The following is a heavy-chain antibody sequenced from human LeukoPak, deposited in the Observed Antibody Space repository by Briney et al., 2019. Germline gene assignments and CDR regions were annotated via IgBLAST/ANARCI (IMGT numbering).Heavy chain of an antibody. D-gene: IGHD6-19*01. J-gene: IGHJ5*02. CDR3: ARAVYSSGFYGFDP. CDR1: GGSISSSSNY. CDR2: IYYSGST. Sequence: SETLSLTCTVSGGSISSSSNYWGWIRQPPGKGLEWIGNIYYSGSTYYNPSLKSRVTISIDTSKNQFSLKLTSVTAADTAVYYCARAVYSSGFYGFDPWGQGTLVTVSS. V-gene: IGHV4-39*07.